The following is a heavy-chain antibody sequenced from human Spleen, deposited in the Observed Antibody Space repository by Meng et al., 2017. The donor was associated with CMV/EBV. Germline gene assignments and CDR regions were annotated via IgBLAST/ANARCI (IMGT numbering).Heavy chain of an antibody. V-gene: IGHV1-18*01. D-gene: IGHD3-3*01. CDR3: ARDSSPFRYDFWRGYQSPDY. CDR2: ISAYNGNT. CDR1: AYTFTSYG. Sequence: ASVKVSCKASAYTFTSYGISWVRQAPGQGLEWMGWISAYNGNTNYAQKLQDRVTMTTDTPTSTAYMELRSLKSDDTAVYYCARDSSPFRYDFWRGYQSPDYWGQGTLVTVSS. J-gene: IGHJ4*02.